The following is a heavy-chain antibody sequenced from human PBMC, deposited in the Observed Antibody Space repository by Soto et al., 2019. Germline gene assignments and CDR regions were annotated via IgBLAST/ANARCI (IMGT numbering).Heavy chain of an antibody. CDR2: IWYDGSNK. V-gene: IGHV3-33*01. J-gene: IGHJ6*02. D-gene: IGHD2-21*02. CDR1: GFNFRSYG. Sequence: QEQLVESGGGVAQPGGSLRLSCEASGFNFRSYGMHWVRQAPGRGLEWVAVIWYDGSNKYYKASVKGRFTISRDNSKNTLYLQLHSLRAEDTAVYYCTRVAGGDHMAVGNYYYYGMDVWGHGTTVTVSS. CDR3: TRVAGGDHMAVGNYYYYGMDV.